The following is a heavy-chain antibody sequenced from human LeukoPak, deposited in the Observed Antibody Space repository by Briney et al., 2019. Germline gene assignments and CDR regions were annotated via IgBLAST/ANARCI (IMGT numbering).Heavy chain of an antibody. CDR2: ISSSSSYT. CDR1: GFTFSDYY. V-gene: IGHV3-11*06. D-gene: IGHD4-17*01. Sequence: GGSLRLSCAASGFTFSDYYMSWIRQAPGKGLEWVSYISSSSSYTNYAGSVKGRFTISRDNAKNSLYLQMNSLRAEDTAVYYCARTAFDYGDCGPWYYFDYWGQGPLVTVSS. J-gene: IGHJ4*02. CDR3: ARTAFDYGDCGPWYYFDY.